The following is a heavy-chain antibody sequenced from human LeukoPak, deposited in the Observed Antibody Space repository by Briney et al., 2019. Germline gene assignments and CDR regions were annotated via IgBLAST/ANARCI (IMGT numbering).Heavy chain of an antibody. CDR3: ASARAPNGVVSGTGEFDY. Sequence: GGSLRLSCAASGFTFSSYSMNWVRQAPGKGLEWVSSISSGSSYIYYPDSVKGRFTISRNNAKNSLYLQMNSLRAEDTAVYYCASARAPNGVVSGTGEFDYWGQGTLVTVSS. J-gene: IGHJ4*02. CDR1: GFTFSSYS. D-gene: IGHD6-19*01. V-gene: IGHV3-21*01. CDR2: ISSGSSYI.